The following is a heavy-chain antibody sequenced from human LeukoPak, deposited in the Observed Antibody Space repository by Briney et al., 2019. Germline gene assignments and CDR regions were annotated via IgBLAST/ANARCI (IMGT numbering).Heavy chain of an antibody. D-gene: IGHD5-12*01. V-gene: IGHV1-18*01. CDR1: GYTFTSYG. CDR2: ISAYNGNT. CDR3: ATSGYDTSPEY. J-gene: IGHJ4*02. Sequence: ASVKVSCKASGYTFTSYGISWVRRAPGQGLEWMGWISAYNGNTNYAQKLQGRVTMTTDTSTSRAYMELRSLRSDDTAVYFCATSGYDTSPEYWGQGTLVTVSS.